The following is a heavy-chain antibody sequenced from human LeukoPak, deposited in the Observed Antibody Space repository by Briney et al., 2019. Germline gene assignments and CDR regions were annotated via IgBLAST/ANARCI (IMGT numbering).Heavy chain of an antibody. CDR2: IYYSGST. CDR1: GGSPSSYY. J-gene: IGHJ4*02. D-gene: IGHD4-23*01. Sequence: SETLSLTCTVSGGSPSSYYWSWIRQPPGKGLEWIGYIYYSGSTNYNPSLTSRVIISVDTSKNQFALKLSSGTAADTAVYYCARELYYGGNPFDYWGQGTLVTVSS. CDR3: ARELYYGGNPFDY. V-gene: IGHV4-59*01.